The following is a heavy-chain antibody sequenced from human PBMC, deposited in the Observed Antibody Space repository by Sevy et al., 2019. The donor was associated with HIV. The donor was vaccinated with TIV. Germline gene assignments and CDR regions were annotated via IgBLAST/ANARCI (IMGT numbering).Heavy chain of an antibody. J-gene: IGHJ3*02. CDR3: ARVGRRDAFDI. Sequence: GGSLRLSCAASGFTFSSYWMSWFRQAPGKGLEWVANIKQDGSEKYYVDSGKGRFTISRDNAKNSLYLQMNSLRAEDTAVYYCARVGRRDAFDIWGQGTMVTVSS. D-gene: IGHD3-10*01. CDR1: GFTFSSYW. CDR2: IKQDGSEK. V-gene: IGHV3-7*03.